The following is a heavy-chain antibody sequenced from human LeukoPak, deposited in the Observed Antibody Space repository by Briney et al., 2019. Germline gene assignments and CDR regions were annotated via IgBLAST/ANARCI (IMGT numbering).Heavy chain of an antibody. Sequence: SETLSLTCTVSGGSISSSSYYWGWIRQPPGKGLEWIGSIFYSGSTYYNPSLKSRVTVSLDTSKNQFSLKLSSVTAADTAVYYCARARGGYGDHLKHQGWSSRNYFDYWGQGTLVTVSS. CDR3: ARARGGYGDHLKHQGWSSRNYFDY. CDR2: IFYSGST. CDR1: GGSISSSSYY. J-gene: IGHJ4*02. V-gene: IGHV4-39*07. D-gene: IGHD4-17*01.